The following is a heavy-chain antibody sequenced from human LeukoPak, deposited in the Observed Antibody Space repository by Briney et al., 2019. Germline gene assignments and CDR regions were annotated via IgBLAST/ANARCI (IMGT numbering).Heavy chain of an antibody. CDR1: GGSFSGYY. CDR2: INHSGST. Sequence: SETLSLTCAVYGGSFSGYYWSWLCQPPGKGLEWIGEINHSGSTNYNPSLKSRVTISVDTSKNQFSLKLSSVTAADTAVYYCARTRGIWFGEARLRYYFDYWGQGTRVTVSS. D-gene: IGHD3-10*01. J-gene: IGHJ4*02. V-gene: IGHV4-34*01. CDR3: ARTRGIWFGEARLRYYFDY.